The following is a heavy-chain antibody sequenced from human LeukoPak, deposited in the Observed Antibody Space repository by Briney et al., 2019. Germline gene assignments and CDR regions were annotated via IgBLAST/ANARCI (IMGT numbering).Heavy chain of an antibody. V-gene: IGHV4-38-2*01. CDR3: ATLTHYYDDRQLDY. Sequence: SETLSLTCAVSGYPISSGYYWGWIRQPPGKGLEWIGSIYHSGSTYYNPSLKSRVTISVDTSKNQFSLKLSSVTAADTAVYYCATLTHYYDDRQLDYWGQGTLVTVSS. D-gene: IGHD3-22*01. J-gene: IGHJ4*02. CDR2: IYHSGST. CDR1: GYPISSGYY.